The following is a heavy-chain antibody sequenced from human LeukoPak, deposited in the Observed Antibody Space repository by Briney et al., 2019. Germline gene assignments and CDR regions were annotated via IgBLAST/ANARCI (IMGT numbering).Heavy chain of an antibody. Sequence: SVKVSCKASGGTFSTDAISWVRQAPGQGLEWMGRVIPYLGIIDYTQKFQGRITISADKSTSTACMEMNSLTSEDTAVYYCARDTAVAPSSNWFDPWGQGTLVTVSS. CDR2: VIPYLGII. V-gene: IGHV1-69*04. J-gene: IGHJ5*02. CDR3: ARDTAVAPSSNWFDP. CDR1: GGTFSTDA. D-gene: IGHD6-19*01.